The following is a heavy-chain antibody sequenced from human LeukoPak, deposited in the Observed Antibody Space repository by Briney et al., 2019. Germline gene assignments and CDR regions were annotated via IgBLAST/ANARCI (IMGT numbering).Heavy chain of an antibody. V-gene: IGHV3-53*01. Sequence: PGGSLRLSCAASGLTGSHNYVSWVRQAPGKGLEWVSAIHTSGDTYYADSVKGRFTISRDTSKNTLYLQINSLRVEDTAVYCIVFGDSNHWGQGTLVTVSS. CDR1: GLTGSHNY. CDR3: VFGDSNH. CDR2: IHTSGDT. J-gene: IGHJ5*02. D-gene: IGHD4-17*01.